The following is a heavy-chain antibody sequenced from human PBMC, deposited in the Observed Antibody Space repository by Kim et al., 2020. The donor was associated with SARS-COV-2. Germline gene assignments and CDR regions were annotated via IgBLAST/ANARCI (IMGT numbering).Heavy chain of an antibody. Sequence: TSYANSVKGRFTISRDNAKNTLYLQMNSLRAEETAVYYCARDGYNPFDYWGQGTLVTVSS. V-gene: IGHV3-74*01. J-gene: IGHJ4*02. D-gene: IGHD5-12*01. CDR2: T. CDR3: ARDGYNPFDY.